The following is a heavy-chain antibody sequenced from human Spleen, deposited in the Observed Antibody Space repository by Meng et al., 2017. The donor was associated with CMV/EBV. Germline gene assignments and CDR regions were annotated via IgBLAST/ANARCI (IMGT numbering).Heavy chain of an antibody. V-gene: IGHV1-18*01. D-gene: IGHD3-22*01. CDR2: ISVYNGNT. CDR3: ARSSDYYYYFDY. Sequence: CKVSGYTFTSYVISWVRQAPGQGLEWMGWISVYNGNTKYAQRLQGRVTMTTDTSTSTAYMNLRSLRSDDTAVYYCARSSDYYYYFDYWGQGTLVTVSS. CDR1: GYTFTSYV. J-gene: IGHJ4*02.